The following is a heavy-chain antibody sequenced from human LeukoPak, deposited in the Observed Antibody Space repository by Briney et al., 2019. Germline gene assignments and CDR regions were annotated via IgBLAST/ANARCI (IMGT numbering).Heavy chain of an antibody. CDR3: AILTTHSSSSQFDY. CDR2: ISGSGTIT. V-gene: IGHV3-23*01. D-gene: IGHD6-6*01. J-gene: IGHJ4*02. Sequence: HPGGSLRLSCAASGFTFSRYAMSWVRQAPGKGLEWVSAISGSGTITYYADSVKGRFTISRNNSKDTLLLQMNSLRAENTDIYFCAILTTHSSSSQFDYWGQGTLVTVSS. CDR1: GFTFSRYA.